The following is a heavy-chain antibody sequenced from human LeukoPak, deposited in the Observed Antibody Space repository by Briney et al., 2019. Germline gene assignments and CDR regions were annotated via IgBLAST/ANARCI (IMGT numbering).Heavy chain of an antibody. J-gene: IGHJ6*02. CDR3: AKDFLGVAAASPHYYYYGMDV. Sequence: PGGSLRLSCAASGFTFDDYAMHWVRQAPGKGLEWVSLISGDGGSTYYADSVKGRFTISRDNSKNSLYLQMNSLRTEDTALYYCAKDFLGVAAASPHYYYYGMDVWGQGTTVTVSS. CDR2: ISGDGGST. CDR1: GFTFDDYA. V-gene: IGHV3-43*02. D-gene: IGHD6-13*01.